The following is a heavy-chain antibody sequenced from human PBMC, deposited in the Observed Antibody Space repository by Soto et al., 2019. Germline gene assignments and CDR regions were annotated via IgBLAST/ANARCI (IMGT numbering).Heavy chain of an antibody. CDR1: GYTFTSYG. CDR2: ISAYNGNT. J-gene: IGHJ5*02. V-gene: IGHV1-18*01. D-gene: IGHD3-22*01. Sequence: AASVKVSCKASGYTFTSYGISWVRQAPGQGLEWMGWISAYNGNTNYAQKLQGRVTMTTDTSTSTAYMELRSLRSDDTAVYYCARVPTYYYDSSGYYPASFWFDPWGQGTLVTVSS. CDR3: ARVPTYYYDSSGYYPASFWFDP.